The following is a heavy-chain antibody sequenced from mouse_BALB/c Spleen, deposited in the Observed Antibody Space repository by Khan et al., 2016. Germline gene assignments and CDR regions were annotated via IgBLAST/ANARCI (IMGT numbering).Heavy chain of an antibody. Sequence: QIQLVQSGPELKKPGETVKISCKASGYTFTDYSMHWVKQAPGKGLKWMGWINTETGEPTYADDFKGRFAFSLETSASTAYLQINNLKNEDTATYFWARLITAWFAYWGQGTLVTVSA. V-gene: IGHV9-2-1*01. CDR3: ARLITAWFAY. D-gene: IGHD2-4*01. J-gene: IGHJ3*01. CDR2: INTETGEP. CDR1: GYTFTDYS.